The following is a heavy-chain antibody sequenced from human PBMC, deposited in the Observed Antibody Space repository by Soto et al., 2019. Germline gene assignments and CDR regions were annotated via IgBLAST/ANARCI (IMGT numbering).Heavy chain of an antibody. CDR3: ARVRAPATNVVYGMDV. Sequence: GGSLRLSCAASGFTFSSYGMHWVRQAPGKGLEWVAVIWYDGSNKYYADSVKGRFTISRDNSKNTPYLQMNSLRAEDTAVYYCARVRAPATNVVYGMDVWGQGTTVTVSS. J-gene: IGHJ6*02. CDR1: GFTFSSYG. V-gene: IGHV3-33*01. CDR2: IWYDGSNK. D-gene: IGHD1-26*01.